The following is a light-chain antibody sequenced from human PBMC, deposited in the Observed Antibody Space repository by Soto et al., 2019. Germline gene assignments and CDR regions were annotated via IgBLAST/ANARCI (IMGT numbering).Light chain of an antibody. CDR3: QQYNSSPRLT. Sequence: DIQMTQSPSTLSASVGDRVTITCRASQSISSWLAWYQQKPGKAPKLLIYKASSLESGVPSRFSGSGSGTEFTLTISSLQPDDFATYYCQQYNSSPRLTFGGGTKVEIK. CDR2: KAS. J-gene: IGKJ4*01. CDR1: QSISSW. V-gene: IGKV1-5*03.